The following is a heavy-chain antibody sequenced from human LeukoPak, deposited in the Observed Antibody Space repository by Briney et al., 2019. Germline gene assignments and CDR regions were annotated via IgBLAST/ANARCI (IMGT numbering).Heavy chain of an antibody. Sequence: GGSLRLSCAASGFTFSSYAMSWVRQAPGKGLEWVSGISWNSGSIGYADSVKGRFTISRDNAKNSLYLQMNSLRAEDTALYYCAKDSMGRRGIAAALDYWGQGTLVTVSS. CDR1: GFTFSSYA. CDR2: ISWNSGSI. V-gene: IGHV3-9*01. D-gene: IGHD6-13*01. J-gene: IGHJ4*02. CDR3: AKDSMGRRGIAAALDY.